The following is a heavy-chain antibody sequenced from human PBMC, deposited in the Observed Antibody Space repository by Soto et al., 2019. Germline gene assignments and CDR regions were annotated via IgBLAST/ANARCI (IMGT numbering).Heavy chain of an antibody. CDR3: ARDHGDYVSGGYNWFDP. CDR1: GYTFTSYG. Sequence: QVQLVQSGAEVKKPGASEKVSCKASGYTFTSYGISWVRQAPGQGLEWMGWISAYNGNTNYAQKLQGRVTMTTDTSTSTAYMELRSLRSDDTAVYYCARDHGDYVSGGYNWFDPWGQGTLVTVSS. D-gene: IGHD4-17*01. J-gene: IGHJ5*02. CDR2: ISAYNGNT. V-gene: IGHV1-18*01.